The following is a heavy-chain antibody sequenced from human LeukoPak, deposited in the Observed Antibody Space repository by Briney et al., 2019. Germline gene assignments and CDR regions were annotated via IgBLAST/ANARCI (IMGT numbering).Heavy chain of an antibody. J-gene: IGHJ3*02. CDR3: VTKLYVSHHTHAFDI. D-gene: IGHD3-16*01. Sequence: GGSLRLSCTASGFTFSNYPINFVRQAPGKGLDWVSAISGSGTTIYYADAVRGRFTISRDNSKNTVYLQMNGLRAEDTALYYCVTKLYVSHHTHAFDIGGQGTMVTVSA. CDR2: ISGSGTTI. CDR1: GFTFSNYP. V-gene: IGHV3-23*01.